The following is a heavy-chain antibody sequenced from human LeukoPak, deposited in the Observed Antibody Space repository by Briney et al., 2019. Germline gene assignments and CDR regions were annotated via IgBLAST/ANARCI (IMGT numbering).Heavy chain of an antibody. J-gene: IGHJ4*02. V-gene: IGHV3-53*01. CDR1: GFSVSSNY. Sequence: PGGSLRLSCAASGFSVSSNYMSWVRQAPGKGLEWVSGIHSGGSAYYADSVKGRFTLSRDNSKNTLYLQMNSLRVEDTAVYYCARDRGLSVWGQGTLVTVSS. CDR3: ARDRGLSV. CDR2: IHSGGSA. D-gene: IGHD3-16*02.